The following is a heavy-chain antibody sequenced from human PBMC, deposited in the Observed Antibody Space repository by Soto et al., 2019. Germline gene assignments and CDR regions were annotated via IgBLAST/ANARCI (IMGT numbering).Heavy chain of an antibody. J-gene: IGHJ5*02. D-gene: IGHD4-17*01. V-gene: IGHV1-69*01. Sequence: QVQLVQSGAEVKKPGSSVKVSCKASADTFNSYSLSWLRQAPGQRLEWMGGITPVFGTADYAQRFEDRLTITADDSTSTVYMELSSLRSDDTAVYYCASSLEGTTVTNWFDPWGQGALVTVSS. CDR1: ADTFNSYS. CDR2: ITPVFGTA. CDR3: ASSLEGTTVTNWFDP.